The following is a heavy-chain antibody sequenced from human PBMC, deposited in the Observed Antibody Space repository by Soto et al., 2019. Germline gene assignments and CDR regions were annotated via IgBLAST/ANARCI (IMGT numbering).Heavy chain of an antibody. Sequence: GESLKISCKGSGYSFTSYWISWVRQMPGKGLEWMGRIDPSDSYTNYSPSFQGHVTISADKSISTAYLQWSSLKASDTAMYYCARHISYYDSSGYPTPFDYWGQGTLVTAPQ. CDR3: ARHISYYDSSGYPTPFDY. CDR1: GYSFTSYW. V-gene: IGHV5-10-1*01. CDR2: IDPSDSYT. D-gene: IGHD3-22*01. J-gene: IGHJ4*02.